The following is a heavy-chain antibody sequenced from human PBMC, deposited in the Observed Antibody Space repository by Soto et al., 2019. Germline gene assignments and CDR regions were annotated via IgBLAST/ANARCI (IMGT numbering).Heavy chain of an antibody. D-gene: IGHD3-16*02. CDR1: GFSFSNYA. CDR2: ISYDGSNK. CDR3: ATVRGYRQDFDAFDI. V-gene: IGHV3-30-3*01. Sequence: QVQLVESGGGVVQPGRSLRLSCAASGFSFSNYAMHWVRQAPGKGLEWVAVISYDGSNKYYADSVKGRFTISRDNSKNTLYLQMNHLRTEDTAVYYCATVRGYRQDFDAFDIWGQGTMVTVSS. J-gene: IGHJ3*02.